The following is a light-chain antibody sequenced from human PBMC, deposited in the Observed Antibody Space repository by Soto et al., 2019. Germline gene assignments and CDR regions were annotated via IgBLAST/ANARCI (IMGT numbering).Light chain of an antibody. CDR2: GAS. CDR3: QHYDTSPIT. Sequence: EIVLTQSPGTLSLSPGERATLSCRASQSVSGSRLAWYQQKPGQAPRLLIYGASNRATGIPDRFSGGGSGTDFTLTISRLAPEDFALYYCQHYDTSPITFGHGTRLEIK. CDR1: QSVSGSR. J-gene: IGKJ5*01. V-gene: IGKV3-20*01.